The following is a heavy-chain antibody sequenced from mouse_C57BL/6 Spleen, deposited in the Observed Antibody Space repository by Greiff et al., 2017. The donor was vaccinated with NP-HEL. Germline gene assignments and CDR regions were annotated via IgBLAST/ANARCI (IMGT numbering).Heavy chain of an antibody. CDR3: TRITTVVAPFAY. CDR2: IYPGNSDT. D-gene: IGHD1-1*01. CDR1: GYTFTSYW. Sequence: EVQLQQSGTVLARPGASVKMSCKTSGYTFTSYWMHWVKQRPGQGLEWIGAIYPGNSDTSYNQKFKGKAKLTAVTSASTAYMELSSLTNEDSAVYYCTRITTVVAPFAYWGQGTLVTVSA. V-gene: IGHV1-5*01. J-gene: IGHJ3*01.